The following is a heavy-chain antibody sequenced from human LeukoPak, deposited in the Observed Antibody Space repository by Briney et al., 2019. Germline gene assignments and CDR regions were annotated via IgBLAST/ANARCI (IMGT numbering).Heavy chain of an antibody. J-gene: IGHJ5*02. Sequence: SETLSLTCTVSGGSVSSGSYYWSWIRQPPGKGLEWIGYIYYSGTTNYSPSLKSRVTISVDTSKNQFSLKLSSVTAADTAVYYCVREINWFDPWGQGTLVIVSS. CDR1: GGSVSSGSYY. CDR3: VREINWFDP. V-gene: IGHV4-61*01. CDR2: IYYSGTT.